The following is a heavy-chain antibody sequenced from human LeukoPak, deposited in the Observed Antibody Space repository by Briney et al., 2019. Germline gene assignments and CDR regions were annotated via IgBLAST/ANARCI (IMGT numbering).Heavy chain of an antibody. J-gene: IGHJ4*02. CDR1: GGSFSGYY. CDR2: INHSGST. CDR3: ARIGDFWSGYHDFDY. D-gene: IGHD3-3*01. Sequence: PSETLSLTCAVYGGSFSGYYWSWIRQPPGKGLEWIGEINHSGSTNYNPSLKSRVTISVDTSKSQFSLKLSSVTAADTAVYYCARIGDFWSGYHDFDYWGQGTLVTVSS. V-gene: IGHV4-34*01.